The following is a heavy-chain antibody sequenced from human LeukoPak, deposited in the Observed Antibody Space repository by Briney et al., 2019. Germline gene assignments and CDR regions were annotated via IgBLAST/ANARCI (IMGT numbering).Heavy chain of an antibody. V-gene: IGHV3-49*03. D-gene: IGHD6-19*01. CDR2: ISGGTT. CDR1: GFTFGDYL. Sequence: GGSLRLSCTASGFTFGDYLMSWFRQAPGKGLEWIGFISGGTTEYAASVKGRFTISRDDSTSIAYLQMNSLTTEDTAVYYCSRGSGWLSVYWGQGTLVTVYS. CDR3: SRGSGWLSVY. J-gene: IGHJ4*02.